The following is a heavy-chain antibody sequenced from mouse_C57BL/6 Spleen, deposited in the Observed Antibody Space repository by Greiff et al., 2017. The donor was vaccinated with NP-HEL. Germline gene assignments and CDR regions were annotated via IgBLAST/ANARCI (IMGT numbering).Heavy chain of an antibody. V-gene: IGHV1-64*01. CDR1: GYTFTSYW. CDR3: ARDDSYFDY. D-gene: IGHD2-12*01. CDR2: IHPNSGST. Sequence: QVQLQQPGAELVKPGASVKLSCKASGYTFTSYWMHWVKQRPGQGLEWIGMIHPNSGSTNYNAKFKSKATQTVDKSSSTAYMQLSSLTSEDSAVYYCARDDSYFDYWGQGTTLTVSS. J-gene: IGHJ2*01.